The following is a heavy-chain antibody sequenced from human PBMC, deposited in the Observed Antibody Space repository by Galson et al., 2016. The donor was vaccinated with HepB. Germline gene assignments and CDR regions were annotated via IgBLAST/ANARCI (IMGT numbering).Heavy chain of an antibody. J-gene: IGHJ4*02. Sequence: SETLSLTCAVSGGSITSTNWWSWVRQPPGKGLDWIGEIFHTGSTSCNPSLNSRGTLSVDKSKNLFSLQLNSVTAADTAVYYCAARATGWYALDYWGQGTLVTVSS. D-gene: IGHD6-19*01. V-gene: IGHV4-4*02. CDR1: GGSITSTNW. CDR2: IFHTGST. CDR3: AARATGWYALDY.